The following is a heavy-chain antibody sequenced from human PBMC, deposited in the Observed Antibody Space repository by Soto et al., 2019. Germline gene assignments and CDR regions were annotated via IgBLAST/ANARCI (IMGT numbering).Heavy chain of an antibody. CDR1: GFTFSSYA. CDR3: AKVPDVVAATYYYYMDV. V-gene: IGHV3-23*01. CDR2: ISGSGGST. Sequence: PGGSLRLSCAASGFTFSSYAMSWVRQAPGKGLEWVSAISGSGGSTYYADSVTGRFTISRDNSKNTLYLQMSSLRAEDTAVYYCAKVPDVVAATYYYYMDVWGKGTTVTVS. D-gene: IGHD2-15*01. J-gene: IGHJ6*03.